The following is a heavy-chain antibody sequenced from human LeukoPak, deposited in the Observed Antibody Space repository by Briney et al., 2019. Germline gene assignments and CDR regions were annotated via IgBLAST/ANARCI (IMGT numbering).Heavy chain of an antibody. CDR2: ISAYNGNT. J-gene: IGHJ6*03. V-gene: IGHV1-18*01. CDR3: ARGVWTYYDFWSGYGPTVHYMDA. Sequence: ASVKVSCKASGYTFTSYGISWVRQAPGQGLEWMGWISAYNGNTNYAQKLQGRVTMTTDTSTSTAYMELRSLRSDDTAVYYCARGVWTYYDFWSGYGPTVHYMDAWGKGTTVTVSS. CDR1: GYTFTSYG. D-gene: IGHD3-3*01.